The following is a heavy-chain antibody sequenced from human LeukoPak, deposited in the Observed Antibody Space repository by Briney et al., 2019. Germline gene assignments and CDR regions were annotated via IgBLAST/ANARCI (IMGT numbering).Heavy chain of an antibody. CDR3: ARDWDSSGWYGYYYYYGMDV. V-gene: IGHV1-18*01. Sequence: ASVKVSCKASGYTFTSYGISWVRQAPGQGLEWMGWISAYNGNTNYAQKLQGRVTMTTDTPTSTAYMELRSLRSDDTAVYYCARDWDSSGWYGYYYYYGMDVWGQGTTVTVSS. J-gene: IGHJ6*02. CDR2: ISAYNGNT. D-gene: IGHD6-19*01. CDR1: GYTFTSYG.